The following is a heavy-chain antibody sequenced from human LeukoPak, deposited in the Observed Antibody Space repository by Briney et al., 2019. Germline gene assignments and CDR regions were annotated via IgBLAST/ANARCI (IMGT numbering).Heavy chain of an antibody. V-gene: IGHV4-4*09. CDR2: IYTSGST. J-gene: IGHJ5*02. CDR3: ARLNVTRWFDP. D-gene: IGHD2-21*02. CDR1: GGSISSYY. Sequence: AETLSLTCTVSGGSISSYYWGWIRQPPGKGLEWIGYIYTSGSTKYNPSLKNRVPISVNTSKNQFTLRLSSVTAADTAVYYCARLNVTRWFDPWGQGTLVTVSS.